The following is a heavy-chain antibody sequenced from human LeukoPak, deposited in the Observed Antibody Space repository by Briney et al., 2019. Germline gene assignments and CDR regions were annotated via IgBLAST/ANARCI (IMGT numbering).Heavy chain of an antibody. CDR3: ARAKGRSVIFDY. J-gene: IGHJ4*02. CDR2: TYYRSKWYN. CDR1: GDSVSSNSAA. Sequence: SQTLSLTRAISGDSVSSNSAAWNWIRQSPSRGLEWLGRTYYRSKWYNDYAVSVKGRIAINPDTSKNQFSLQLNSVTPEDTAVYYCARAKGRSVIFDYWGQGSLVSVSS. V-gene: IGHV6-1*01. D-gene: IGHD6-25*01.